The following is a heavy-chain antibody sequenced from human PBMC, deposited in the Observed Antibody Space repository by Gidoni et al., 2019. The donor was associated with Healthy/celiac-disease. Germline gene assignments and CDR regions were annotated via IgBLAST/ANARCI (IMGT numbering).Heavy chain of an antibody. CDR3: ASTPYAGFDY. CDR2: IYSGGST. J-gene: IGHJ4*02. V-gene: IGHV3-53*04. CDR1: GFTVSSHY. D-gene: IGHD2-2*01. Sequence: EVQLVESGGGLVQPGGSLRLSCAASGFTVSSHYMSWVRQAPGKGLACVSVIYSGGSTYYADSVKGRFTISRHNSKNTLYLQMTSLRSEDTSVYYCASTPYAGFDYWGQGTLVTVSS.